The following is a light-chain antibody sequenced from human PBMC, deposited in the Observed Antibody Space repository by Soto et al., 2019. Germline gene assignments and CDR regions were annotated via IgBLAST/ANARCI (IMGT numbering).Light chain of an antibody. CDR1: QSVRSNY. V-gene: IGKV3-20*01. Sequence: EIVLTQSPGSLSLSPGERATLSCRASQSVRSNYLAWYQQTLGQAPRLLIFGASIRATGIPDRFSGSGSGTDFTLTISRLEPEDFAVYFCHQYGSSPDTFGPGTKVDIK. J-gene: IGKJ3*01. CDR3: HQYGSSPDT. CDR2: GAS.